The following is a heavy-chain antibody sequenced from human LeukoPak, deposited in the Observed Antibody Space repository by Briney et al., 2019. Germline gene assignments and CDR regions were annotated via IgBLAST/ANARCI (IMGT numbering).Heavy chain of an antibody. CDR1: GFTFSSYG. V-gene: IGHV3-33*01. CDR3: ARKAWGWTFDI. J-gene: IGHJ3*02. CDR2: MWYDGINK. Sequence: PGRSLRLSCAASGFTFSSYGMHWVRQAPGKGLEWVAIMWYDGINKYYADSVRGRFTISRDNSKNTLYLQMNSLRAEDTAVYYCARKAWGWTFDIWGRGTMVTVSS. D-gene: IGHD1-26*01.